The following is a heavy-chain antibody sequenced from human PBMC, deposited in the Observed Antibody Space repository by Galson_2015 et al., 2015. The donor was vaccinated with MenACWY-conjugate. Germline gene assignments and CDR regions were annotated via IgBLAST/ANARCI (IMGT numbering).Heavy chain of an antibody. D-gene: IGHD4-17*01. Sequence: SVKVSCKASGYTFTSYAMHWVRQAPGQRLEWMGWINAGNGNTKYSQKFQGRVTITRDTSASTAYMELSSLGSEDTAVYYCASATVTTFPYDYWGQGTLVTVSS. CDR1: GYTFTSYA. J-gene: IGHJ4*02. V-gene: IGHV1-3*01. CDR2: INAGNGNT. CDR3: ASATVTTFPYDY.